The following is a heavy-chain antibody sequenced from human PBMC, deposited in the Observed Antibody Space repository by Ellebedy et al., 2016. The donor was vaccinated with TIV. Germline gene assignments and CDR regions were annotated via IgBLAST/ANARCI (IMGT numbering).Heavy chain of an antibody. CDR3: ARALYSSGRRWFDP. D-gene: IGHD6-19*01. Sequence: AASVKVSCKASGYSLTSNWIHWVRQAPGQGLEWMGWISGYNGNTNYAQKLQGRATMTTDTSTSTAYMELRSLRSDDTAVYYCARALYSSGRRWFDPWGQGTLVTVSS. V-gene: IGHV1-18*01. CDR2: ISGYNGNT. CDR1: GYSLTSNW. J-gene: IGHJ5*02.